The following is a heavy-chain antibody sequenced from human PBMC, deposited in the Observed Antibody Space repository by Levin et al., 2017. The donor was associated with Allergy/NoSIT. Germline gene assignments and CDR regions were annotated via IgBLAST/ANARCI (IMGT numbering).Heavy chain of an antibody. V-gene: IGHV3-30*18. CDR2: ISFDGNDK. D-gene: IGHD6-19*01. CDR3: VKGDKFSSGSNYFYYYMDV. CDR1: GFIFSNYA. J-gene: IGHJ6*03. Sequence: PGGSLRLSCVASGFIFSNYAMHWVRQAPGKGLEWVARISFDGNDKYYVQSVEGRFTISRDNYKNTTYLQMSGLNTEDTAVYYCVKGDKFSSGSNYFYYYMDVWGKGTTVRVS.